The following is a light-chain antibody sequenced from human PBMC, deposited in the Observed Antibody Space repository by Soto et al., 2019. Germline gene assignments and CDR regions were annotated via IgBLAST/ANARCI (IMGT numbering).Light chain of an antibody. CDR1: TSNVGTNY. V-gene: IGLV1-44*01. CDR3: AAWDDSLNGHGV. CDR2: NNN. Sequence: QSVLTQPPSASGSPGQRVTISCSGSTSNVGTNYVIWYQQLPGLAPKLLLYNNNNRPSGVPDRFSGSKSGTSASLAIGGLQAEDEADYYCAAWDDSLNGHGVFGGGTQLTVL. J-gene: IGLJ7*01.